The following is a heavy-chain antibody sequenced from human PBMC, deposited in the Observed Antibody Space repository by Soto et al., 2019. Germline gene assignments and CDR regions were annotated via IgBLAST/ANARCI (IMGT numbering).Heavy chain of an antibody. J-gene: IGHJ6*02. Sequence: HPGGSLRLSCAASRFTFSSYWMYWVRQAPGKGLVWVSRINSDGSSTRYADSVKGRFSISRDNSKSTLYLQRNTLRAEDTAVYYCARRREGYYYGLDVWGQGTTVTVSS. D-gene: IGHD1-26*01. CDR3: ARRREGYYYGLDV. CDR1: RFTFSSYW. V-gene: IGHV3-74*01. CDR2: INSDGSST.